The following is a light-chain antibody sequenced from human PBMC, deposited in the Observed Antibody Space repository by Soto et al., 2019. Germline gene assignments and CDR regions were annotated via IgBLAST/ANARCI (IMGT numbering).Light chain of an antibody. CDR3: QQYNTWPRT. J-gene: IGKJ1*01. CDR2: GAS. V-gene: IGKV3-15*01. CDR1: QSVSSY. Sequence: EIVMTQSPATLSVSPGERATLSCRASQSVSSYLAWYQQKPGQAPRLLFYGASTRATGIPARFSGSGSGTEFLPTISSRQSEDFAFYYCQQYNTWPRTFGQGTKVEIK.